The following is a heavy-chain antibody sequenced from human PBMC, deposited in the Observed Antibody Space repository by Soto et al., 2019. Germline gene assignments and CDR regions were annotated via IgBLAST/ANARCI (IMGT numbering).Heavy chain of an antibody. J-gene: IGHJ4*02. CDR1: GFTFSSYA. CDR3: ARDLGTITAAADY. Sequence: QVQLVESGGGVVQPGRSLRLSCAASGFTFSSYAMHWVRQAPGKGLEWVAVISYDGSNKYYADSVKGRFTISRDNSKNTPYLQMNSLRAEDTAVYYCARDLGTITAAADYWGQGTLVTVSS. V-gene: IGHV3-30-3*01. CDR2: ISYDGSNK. D-gene: IGHD6-13*01.